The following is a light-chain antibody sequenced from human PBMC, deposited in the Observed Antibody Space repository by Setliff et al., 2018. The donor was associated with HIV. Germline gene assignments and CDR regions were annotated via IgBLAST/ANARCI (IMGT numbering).Light chain of an antibody. J-gene: IGLJ1*01. CDR2: GNS. CDR3: QSYDSSLSALYV. V-gene: IGLV1-40*01. Sequence: QSALTQPPSVSGAPGQRVTISCTGSSPNIGAGYDVHWYQQFPGTAPKLLVHGNSNRPSGVPDRFSGSKSGTSASLAITGLQAEDEADYYCQSYDSSLSALYVFGTGTKVTVL. CDR1: SPNIGAGYD.